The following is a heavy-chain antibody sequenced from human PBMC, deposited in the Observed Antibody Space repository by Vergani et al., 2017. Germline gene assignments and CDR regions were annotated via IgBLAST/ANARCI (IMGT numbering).Heavy chain of an antibody. CDR2: ISNDRGNK. J-gene: IGHJ5*02. Sequence: QVQLVESGGNVVQSGTSLRLSCAASGFSFGSYGMHWVRPSPGTGLEWVAVISNDRGNKYYTDSVKGRLTIYKDNPVNMLSLQMNTLRPDDTAVYYCVRGGRDGRSCFWSRLDPWGQGTLVIVSS. D-gene: IGHD2-2*01. CDR3: VRGGRDGRSCFWSRLDP. CDR1: GFSFGSYG. V-gene: IGHV3-30*03.